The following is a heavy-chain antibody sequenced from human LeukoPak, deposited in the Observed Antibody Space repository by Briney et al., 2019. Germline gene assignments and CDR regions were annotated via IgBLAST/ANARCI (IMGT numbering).Heavy chain of an antibody. Sequence: GRSLRLSCAPSGFTFSRHGMHWVRQAPGKGLEWVAIISNDGSRKYYAHSVEGRFAISRDNSKNTLYLQMDSLRAEDTAVYYCARDRAWNYFDYWGQGTLVTVSS. CDR2: ISNDGSRK. CDR1: GFTFSRHG. V-gene: IGHV3-30*03. D-gene: IGHD3-3*01. J-gene: IGHJ4*02. CDR3: ARDRAWNYFDY.